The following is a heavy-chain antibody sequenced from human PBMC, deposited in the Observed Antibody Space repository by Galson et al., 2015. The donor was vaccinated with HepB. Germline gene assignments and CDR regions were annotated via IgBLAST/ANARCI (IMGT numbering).Heavy chain of an antibody. CDR2: ISYTGSYI. CDR1: GFSFKNSP. CDR3: VRPRGAGAGDYQNWYFDL. J-gene: IGHJ2*01. D-gene: IGHD4-17*01. Sequence: SLRLSCAASGFSFKNSPMHWVRQAPGKGLEWVAVISYTGSYIAYADFGRGRFTISRDNSKNALYLQMNSLRVEDTALYYCVRPRGAGAGDYQNWYFDLWGRGTLVTVSS. V-gene: IGHV3-30-3*01.